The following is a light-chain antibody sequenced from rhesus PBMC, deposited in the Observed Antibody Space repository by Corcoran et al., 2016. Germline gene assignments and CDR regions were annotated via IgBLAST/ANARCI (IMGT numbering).Light chain of an antibody. Sequence: QAAMTQPRSVSGSPGQSVTISCTGTSSDIGNYNYVSWYQQHPFTAPKVIIYEVSKRPSGVSDRFSGSKSCNTASLTITVLQAEDEADYYCSSYAGSDTYSFGSGTRLSVL. V-gene: IGLV2-32*02. CDR3: SSYAGSDTYS. CDR2: EVS. J-gene: IGLJ1*01. CDR1: SSDIGNYNY.